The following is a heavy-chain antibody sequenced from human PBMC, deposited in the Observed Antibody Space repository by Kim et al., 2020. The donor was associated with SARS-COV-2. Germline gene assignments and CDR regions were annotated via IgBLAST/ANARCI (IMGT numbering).Heavy chain of an antibody. D-gene: IGHD3-10*01. J-gene: IGHJ6*02. V-gene: IGHV1-46*01. CDR3: ARVGWGGYYYGSGSYWYYGMDV. CDR2: INPSGGST. Sequence: ASVKVSCKASGYTFTSYYMHWVRQAPGQGLEWMGIINPSGGSTSYAQKFQGRVTMTRDTSTSTVYMELSSLRSEDTAVYYCARVGWGGYYYGSGSYWYYGMDVWGQGTTVTVSS. CDR1: GYTFTSYY.